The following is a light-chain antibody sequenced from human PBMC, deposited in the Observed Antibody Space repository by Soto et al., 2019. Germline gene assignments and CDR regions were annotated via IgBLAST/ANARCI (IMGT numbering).Light chain of an antibody. V-gene: IGKV3-15*01. J-gene: IGKJ1*01. CDR3: QQYHNWPET. CDR1: QSVSSN. CDR2: GAS. Sequence: EIVMTQSPATLSVSPGERATLSCRASQSVSSNLAWYQQKPGQAPRLLIYGASTRATGIPARFSGSGSGTEFTLTISSLQSEDFEVFYCQQYHNWPETFGQGTKVEI.